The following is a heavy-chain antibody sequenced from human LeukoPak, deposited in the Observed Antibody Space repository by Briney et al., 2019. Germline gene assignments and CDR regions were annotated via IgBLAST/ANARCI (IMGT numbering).Heavy chain of an antibody. V-gene: IGHV3-66*01. J-gene: IGHJ3*02. CDR3: ARDPRNYAFDI. Sequence: GGSLRLSCAASGFTFSSYGMHWVRQAPGKGLEWVSVIYSGGSTYYADSVKGRFTISRDNSKNTLYLQMNSLRAEDTAVYYCARDPRNYAFDIWGQGTMVTVSS. CDR2: IYSGGST. CDR1: GFTFSSYG.